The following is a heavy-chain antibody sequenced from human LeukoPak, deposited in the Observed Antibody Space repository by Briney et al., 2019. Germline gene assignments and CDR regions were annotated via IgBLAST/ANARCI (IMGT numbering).Heavy chain of an antibody. CDR1: GYTFTSYD. V-gene: IGHV1-8*01. D-gene: IGHD6-19*01. J-gene: IGHJ3*01. CDR2: MNPNRGNT. Sequence: ASVNVSCKASGYTFTSYDINWVPEATGQGREWRGWMNPNRGNTGYAQKLRGRVTMTRNTSISTAYMELSTRRSGDTAVYYCAIGRVAVAGDDAFDLWGQGPMVSVSS. CDR3: AIGRVAVAGDDAFDL.